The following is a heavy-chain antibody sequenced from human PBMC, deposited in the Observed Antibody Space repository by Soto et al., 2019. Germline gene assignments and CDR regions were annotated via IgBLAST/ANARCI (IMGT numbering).Heavy chain of an antibody. Sequence: SETLSLTCTVSGGSISSSSYYWSWIRQPPGKGLEWIGYIYYNVNTNYNPSLKSRVTISVDTSKNQFSLKLSSVTAADTAVYYCAGRYGASFDYWGQGTPVTVS. CDR1: GGSISSSSYY. CDR2: IYYNVNT. CDR3: AGRYGASFDY. V-gene: IGHV4-61*05. D-gene: IGHD4-17*01. J-gene: IGHJ4*02.